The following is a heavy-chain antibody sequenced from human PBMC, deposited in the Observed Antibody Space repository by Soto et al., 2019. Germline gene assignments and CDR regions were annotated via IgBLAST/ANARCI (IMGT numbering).Heavy chain of an antibody. J-gene: IGHJ5*02. CDR2: IYSSGST. CDR3: ARGQRFSDWFDP. D-gene: IGHD3-3*01. V-gene: IGHV4-4*07. Sequence: SETLSLTCTISGGAIGSHYWTWIRQPAGKGLEWIGRIYSSGSTQYNPSLQSRVTMSLDTSKNQFSLRLESVTAADTAVYYCARGQRFSDWFDPWGRGTLVTVSS. CDR1: GGAIGSHY.